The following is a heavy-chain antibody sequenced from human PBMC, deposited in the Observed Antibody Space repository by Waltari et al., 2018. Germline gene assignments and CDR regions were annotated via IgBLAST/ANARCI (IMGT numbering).Heavy chain of an antibody. Sequence: EVQLVESGGGLVQPGRSLRLSCAASGFTFDDYAMHWVRQAPGKGLGWVAGISWNSGSIGDADPVKGRFTNPRDNAKNSLYLQMNSLRAEDTALYDCARDTDYDNLTGPDYWGQGTLVTVSS. CDR2: ISWNSGSI. CDR1: GFTFDDYA. D-gene: IGHD3-9*01. J-gene: IGHJ4*02. V-gene: IGHV3-9*01. CDR3: ARDTDYDNLTGPDY.